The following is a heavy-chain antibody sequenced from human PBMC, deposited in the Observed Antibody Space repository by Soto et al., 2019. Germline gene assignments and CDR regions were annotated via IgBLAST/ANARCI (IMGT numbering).Heavy chain of an antibody. CDR1: GGSVSSGSYY. V-gene: IGHV4-61*01. Sequence: SETLSLTCTVSGGSVSSGSYYWSWIRQPPGKGLEWIGYIYYSGSTNYNPSLKSRVTISVDTSKNQFSLKLSSVTAADTAVYYCARGKSIGWGPGSGGRFYYGMDVWGQGTTVTVSS. J-gene: IGHJ6*02. CDR3: ARGKSIGWGPGSGGRFYYGMDV. CDR2: IYYSGST. D-gene: IGHD2-15*01.